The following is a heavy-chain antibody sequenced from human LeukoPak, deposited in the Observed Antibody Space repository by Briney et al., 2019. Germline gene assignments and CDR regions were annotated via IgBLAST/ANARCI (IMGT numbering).Heavy chain of an antibody. CDR3: ARVSRFHTPVKNEFDY. D-gene: IGHD1-1*01. CDR1: GGSISSSSYY. V-gene: IGHV4-39*07. Sequence: PSETLSLTCTVSGGSISSSSYYWGWIRQPPGKGLEWIGSIYYSGSTYYNPSLKSRVTISVDTSKNQFSLKLSSVTAADTAVYYCARVSRFHTPVKNEFDYWGQGTLVTVSS. CDR2: IYYSGST. J-gene: IGHJ4*02.